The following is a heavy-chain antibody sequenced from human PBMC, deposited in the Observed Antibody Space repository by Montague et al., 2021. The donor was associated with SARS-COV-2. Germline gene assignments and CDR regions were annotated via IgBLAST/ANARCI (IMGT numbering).Heavy chain of an antibody. CDR3: ARLNIQKTLVGASRRRWFDP. CDR1: GDSMSGYYSY. Sequence: SETLSLTCTVSGDSMSGYYSYWGRLPPGKGMGWESIGSNSYTSSNTYSATLKSRITMSVDTSKNEFSLRPSSVTASDAADYSCARLNIQKTLVGASRRRWFDPWGQGTLVTVSS. J-gene: IGHJ5*02. V-gene: IGHV4-59*04. CDR2: NSYTSSN. D-gene: IGHD1-26*01.